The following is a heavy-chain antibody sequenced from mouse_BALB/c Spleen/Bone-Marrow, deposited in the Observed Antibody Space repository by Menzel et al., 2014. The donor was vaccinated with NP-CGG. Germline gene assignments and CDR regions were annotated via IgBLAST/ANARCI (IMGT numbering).Heavy chain of an antibody. CDR3: ARSPQRDYAMDY. CDR2: ISSGGSYT. CDR1: GFTFSSYA. D-gene: IGHD3-2*02. Sequence: EVKLVESRGGLVKPGGSLKLSCAASGFTFSSYAMSWVRQSPEKRLEWVAEISSGGSYTYYPDTVTGRFTISRDNAKNTLYLEMSSLRSEDTAMYYCARSPQRDYAMDYWGQGTSVTVSS. J-gene: IGHJ4*01. V-gene: IGHV5-9-4*01.